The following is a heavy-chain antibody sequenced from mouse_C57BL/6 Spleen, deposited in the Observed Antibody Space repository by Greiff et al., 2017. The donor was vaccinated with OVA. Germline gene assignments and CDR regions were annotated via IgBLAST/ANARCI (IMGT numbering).Heavy chain of an antibody. V-gene: IGHV3-6*01. Sequence: EVKLVESGPGLVKPSQSLSLTCSVTGYSITSGYYWNWIRQFPGNKLEWMGYISYDGSNNYNPSLKNRISITRDTSKNQFFLKLNSVTTEDTATYYCARFSFYDGYYVDYWGQGTTLTVSS. CDR3: ARFSFYDGYYVDY. J-gene: IGHJ2*01. D-gene: IGHD2-3*01. CDR1: GYSITSGYY. CDR2: ISYDGSN.